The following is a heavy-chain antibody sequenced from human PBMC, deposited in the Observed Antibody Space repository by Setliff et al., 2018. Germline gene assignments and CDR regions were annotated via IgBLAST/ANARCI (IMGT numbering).Heavy chain of an antibody. D-gene: IGHD6-25*01. CDR1: GFTFSSYA. Sequence: GGSLRLSCAASGFTFSSYAMNWVRQAPGKGLEWVSGISGGATRTYYADSVKGRFTISRDNAKNSLYLQLNSLGAEDTAVYYCARSPANGGHDAFDIWGQGTMVTVSS. CDR2: ISGGATRT. CDR3: ARSPANGGHDAFDI. J-gene: IGHJ3*02. V-gene: IGHV3-23*01.